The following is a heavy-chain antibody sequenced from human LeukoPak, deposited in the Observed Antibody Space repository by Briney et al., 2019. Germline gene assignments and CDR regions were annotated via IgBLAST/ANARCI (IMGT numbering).Heavy chain of an antibody. D-gene: IGHD6-13*01. Sequence: PSETLSLTCTVSGGSISSSSYYWGWIRQPPGKGLEWIGNIYYSGSTYYNPSLKSRATISVDTSKNQFSLKLSSVTAADTAVYYCARVKQLVHRAEYFQHWGQGTLVTVSS. CDR3: ARVKQLVHRAEYFQH. CDR2: IYYSGST. J-gene: IGHJ1*01. CDR1: GGSISSSSYY. V-gene: IGHV4-39*07.